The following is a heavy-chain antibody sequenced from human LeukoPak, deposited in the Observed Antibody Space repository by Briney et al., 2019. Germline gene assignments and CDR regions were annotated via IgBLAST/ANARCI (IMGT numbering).Heavy chain of an antibody. Sequence: GGSLRLSCAASGFTFSSIAMTWVRQAPGKGLEWVSSIRSNGDTTYNADSVKGRFTISRDNSKNTLYLQMNSLRVEDTAIYYCAKGQELDDGVFDSWGQGTLVTVSS. J-gene: IGHJ4*02. CDR1: GFTFSSIA. V-gene: IGHV3-23*01. CDR3: AKGQELDDGVFDS. CDR2: IRSNGDTT. D-gene: IGHD1-1*01.